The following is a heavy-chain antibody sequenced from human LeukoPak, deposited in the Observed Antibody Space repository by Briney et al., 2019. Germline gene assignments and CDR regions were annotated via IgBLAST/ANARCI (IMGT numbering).Heavy chain of an antibody. CDR3: AKAVVIVPTATPFDY. J-gene: IGHJ4*02. CDR2: INSDGSST. CDR1: GFTFSSYW. Sequence: GALRLSCAASGFTFSSYWMHWVRQAPGKGLVWVSRINSDGSSTSYADSVKGRFTISRDNSKNTLYMQMNSLRAEDTAVYYCAKAVVIVPTATPFDYWGQGTLVTVSS. V-gene: IGHV3-74*01. D-gene: IGHD2-2*01.